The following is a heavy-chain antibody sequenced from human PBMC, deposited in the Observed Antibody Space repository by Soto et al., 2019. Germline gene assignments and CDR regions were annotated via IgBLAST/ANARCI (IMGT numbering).Heavy chain of an antibody. Sequence: QVHLVQSGAEVKKPGASVKVSCKAPGYTFTSYGITWVRQAPGQGLEWMGGTSAHNGNTDYAQKLQGRVIVTRDTSTSTAYMELRSLRSDDTAVYYCARGRYGDYWGQGALVTVSS. CDR1: GYTFTSYG. J-gene: IGHJ4*02. CDR2: TSAHNGNT. V-gene: IGHV1-18*01. D-gene: IGHD1-1*01. CDR3: ARGRYGDY.